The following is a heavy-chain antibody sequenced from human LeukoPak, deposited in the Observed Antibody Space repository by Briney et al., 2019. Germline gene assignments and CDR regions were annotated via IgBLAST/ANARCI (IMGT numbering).Heavy chain of an antibody. CDR3: ARKNYDNSGYFHH. CDR2: ISYDGSNK. Sequence: PGGSLRLSCAASGFTFSSYGMHWVRQAPGKGLEWVAVISYDGSNKYYADSVKGRFTISRDNAKNSLYLQMNSLSAEDTAVYYCARKNYDNSGYFHHWGQGTLVTVSS. D-gene: IGHD3-22*01. CDR1: GFTFSSYG. J-gene: IGHJ1*01. V-gene: IGHV3-30*03.